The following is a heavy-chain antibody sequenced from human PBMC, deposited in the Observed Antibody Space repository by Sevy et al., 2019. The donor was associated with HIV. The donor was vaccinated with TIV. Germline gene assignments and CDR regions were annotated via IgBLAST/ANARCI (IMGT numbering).Heavy chain of an antibody. Sequence: GGSLRLSCAASGFTPSTYGMHWVRQAPGKGLEWVAVIGYDGSNIYYADSVKGRFTISRDNSKNTPFMQMDGLRAEDTVIYYCARDPRMYGDYLLAYFDYWGQGTLVTVSS. CDR1: GFTPSTYG. CDR3: ARDPRMYGDYLLAYFDY. J-gene: IGHJ4*02. V-gene: IGHV3-33*01. CDR2: IGYDGSNI. D-gene: IGHD2-8*01.